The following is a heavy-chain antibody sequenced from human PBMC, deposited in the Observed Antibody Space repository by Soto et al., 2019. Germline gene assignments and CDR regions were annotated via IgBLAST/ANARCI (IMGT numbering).Heavy chain of an antibody. D-gene: IGHD2-15*01. CDR2: ISAYNGNT. CDR1: GYTFTSYG. V-gene: IGHV1-18*01. CDR3: ARQYCSGGSCYSGGIDNWFDP. J-gene: IGHJ5*02. Sequence: ASVKVSCKASGYTFTSYGISWVRQSPGQGLEWMGWISAYNGNTNYAQKLQGRVTMTTDTSTSTAYMELRSLRSDDTAVYYCARQYCSGGSCYSGGIDNWFDPWGQGTLVTVSS.